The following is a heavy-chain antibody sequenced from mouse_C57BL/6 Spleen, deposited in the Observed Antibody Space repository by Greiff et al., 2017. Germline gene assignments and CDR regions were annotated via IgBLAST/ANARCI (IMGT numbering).Heavy chain of an antibody. CDR2: IYPGSGST. CDR1: GYTFTSYW. CDR3: ARSHDYVGRSY. Sequence: QVQLQQPEAELVKPGASVKMSCKASGYTFTSYWITWVKQRPGQGLEWIGDIYPGSGSTNYNEKFKSKATLTVDTSSSTAYMQLSSLTSEDSAVYYCARSHDYVGRSYWGQGTLVTVSA. D-gene: IGHD2-4*01. J-gene: IGHJ3*01. V-gene: IGHV1-55*01.